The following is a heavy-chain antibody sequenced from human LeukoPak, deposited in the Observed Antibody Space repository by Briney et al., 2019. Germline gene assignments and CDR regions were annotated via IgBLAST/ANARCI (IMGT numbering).Heavy chain of an antibody. CDR3: ARVDFYYDSSGSEANYRYFDF. V-gene: IGHV4-59*01. Sequence: SETLSLTCTVSGGSMSSYFWNWIRQPPGKELEWIGYFNHSGSTKYNPSLKSRVTISVDTSKRQVSLNLSSVTAADTATYYCARVDFYYDSSGSEANYRYFDFWGRGTLVTVSS. D-gene: IGHD3-22*01. J-gene: IGHJ2*01. CDR1: GGSMSSYF. CDR2: FNHSGST.